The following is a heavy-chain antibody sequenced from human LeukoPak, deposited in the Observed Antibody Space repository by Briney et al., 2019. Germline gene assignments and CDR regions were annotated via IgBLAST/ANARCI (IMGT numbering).Heavy chain of an antibody. J-gene: IGHJ4*02. CDR2: ISGSGGNV. Sequence: GGSLRLSCAASGFTFSSYGMSWVRQAPGKGLEWVSSISGSGGNVYYAGSVRGRFTISRDNSKNTVYLQMNSLRAEDTATYYCARVTYGSGTYGAFDYWGQGTLVTVSS. V-gene: IGHV3-23*01. CDR3: ARVTYGSGTYGAFDY. D-gene: IGHD3-10*01. CDR1: GFTFSSYG.